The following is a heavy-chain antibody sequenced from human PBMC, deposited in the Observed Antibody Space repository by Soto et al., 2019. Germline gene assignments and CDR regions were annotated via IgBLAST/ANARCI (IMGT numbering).Heavy chain of an antibody. Sequence: PTETLSLGGSGSGGSVSIGSYYCSLIRQPPGKGLEWIGYIYYSGSTNYNPSLKSRVTISVDTSKNQFSLKLSSVTAADTAVYYCAGVLSYYDFWSGYYGANNWFDPWGQGTLVTVSS. D-gene: IGHD3-3*01. CDR3: AGVLSYYDFWSGYYGANNWFDP. J-gene: IGHJ5*02. CDR1: GGSVSIGSYY. V-gene: IGHV4-61*01. CDR2: IYYSGST.